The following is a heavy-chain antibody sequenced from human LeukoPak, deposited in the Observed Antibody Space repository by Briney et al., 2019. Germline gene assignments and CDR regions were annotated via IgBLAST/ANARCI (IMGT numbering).Heavy chain of an antibody. CDR2: IYYSGST. J-gene: IGHJ2*01. D-gene: IGHD1-26*01. CDR3: ARDGSGSYYSYWYFDL. CDR1: GGSISSYY. Sequence: SETLSLTCTVSGGSISSYYWSWIRQPPGKGLEWIGYIYYSGSTNYNPSLKSRVTISVDTSKNQFSLKLSSVTAADTAVYYCARDGSGSYYSYWYFDLWGRGTLVTVSS. V-gene: IGHV4-59*12.